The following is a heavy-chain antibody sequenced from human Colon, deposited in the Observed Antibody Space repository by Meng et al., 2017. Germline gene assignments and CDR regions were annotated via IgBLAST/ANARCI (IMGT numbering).Heavy chain of an antibody. CDR3: TTESPKYSSSSSLWSTRLENDAFDI. CDR2: IKSKTDGETT. D-gene: IGHD6-13*01. J-gene: IGHJ3*02. CDR1: GFTFSNAW. Sequence: GESLKISCAASGFTFSNAWMSWVRQAPGKGLEWVGRIKSKTDGETTDYAAPVKGRFTISRDDSKNTLYLQMNSLKTEDTAVYYCTTESPKYSSSSSLWSTRLENDAFDIWGQGTMVTVSS. V-gene: IGHV3-15*01.